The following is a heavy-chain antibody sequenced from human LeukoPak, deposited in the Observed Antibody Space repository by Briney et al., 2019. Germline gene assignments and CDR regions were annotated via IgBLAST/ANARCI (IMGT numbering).Heavy chain of an antibody. J-gene: IGHJ4*02. Sequence: PSETLSLTCTVSGGSISSYYWSWIRQPPGKGLEWIGYIYYCGSTNYKPSLKSRVTISVDTSKNQFSLKLSSVTAADKAVYYCAGGEVIAAAAAAFDDWGQGTLVTVSS. V-gene: IGHV4-59*01. CDR2: IYYCGST. CDR1: GGSISSYY. D-gene: IGHD6-13*01. CDR3: AGGEVIAAAAAAFDD.